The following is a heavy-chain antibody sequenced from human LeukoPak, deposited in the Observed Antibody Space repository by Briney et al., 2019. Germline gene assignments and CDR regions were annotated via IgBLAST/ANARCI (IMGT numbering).Heavy chain of an antibody. Sequence: PSETLSLTCTVSDYSISSGFFWGWVRQSHGKGLEWIGNIYRTGSTNYHPSLKSRVTISVDTSKNQFSLKLSSVTAADTAVYYCARFILGYSGSWYYFDYWGQGTLVTVSS. V-gene: IGHV4-38-2*02. J-gene: IGHJ4*02. CDR1: DYSISSGFF. D-gene: IGHD1-26*01. CDR2: IYRTGST. CDR3: ARFILGYSGSWYYFDY.